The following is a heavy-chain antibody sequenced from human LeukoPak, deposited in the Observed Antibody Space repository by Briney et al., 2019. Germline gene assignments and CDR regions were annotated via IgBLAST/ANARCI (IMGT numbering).Heavy chain of an antibody. CDR3: ASYGDGAFDY. CDR2: IYHSGTT. V-gene: IGHV4-31*03. CDR1: GGSISSGGYY. J-gene: IGHJ4*02. Sequence: SETLSLTCTVSGGSISSGGYYWSWMRQHPGKGLEWIGYIYHSGTTYYSTSLRSRVTIFVDTANNQFSLKLNSVTAADTAVYYCASYGDGAFDYWGQGTLVTVSS. D-gene: IGHD4-17*01.